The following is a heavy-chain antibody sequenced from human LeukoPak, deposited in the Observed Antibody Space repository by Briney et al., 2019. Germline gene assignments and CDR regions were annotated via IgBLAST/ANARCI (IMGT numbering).Heavy chain of an antibody. J-gene: IGHJ4*02. V-gene: IGHV3-23*01. CDR1: GFTFSSYA. D-gene: IGHD3-10*01. CDR2: ISGSGGST. Sequence: GGSLRLSCAASGFTFSSYAMSWVRQAPGKGLEWVSAISGSGGSTYYADSVKGRFTISRDNSKNTLYLQMNSLRAEDTAVYYCAKARSSMVRGVIPAYYFDYWGQGTLVTVSP. CDR3: AKARSSMVRGVIPAYYFDY.